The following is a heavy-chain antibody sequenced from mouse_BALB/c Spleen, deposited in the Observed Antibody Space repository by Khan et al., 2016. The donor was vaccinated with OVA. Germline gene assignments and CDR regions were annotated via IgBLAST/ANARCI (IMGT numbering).Heavy chain of an antibody. CDR1: GYSITSDYA. J-gene: IGHJ2*01. CDR3: ASGRLLLRYPDYFDY. V-gene: IGHV3-2*02. D-gene: IGHD1-1*01. CDR2: ISYSGST. Sequence: VQLKESGPGLLKPSQSLSLTCTVTGYSITSDYAWNWIRQFPGNKLELMAYISYSGSTTYSPSQRSRISITRATSKNKFFLKLKFVTNEDTATYSCASGRLLLRYPDYFDYWGQGTTLTVSS.